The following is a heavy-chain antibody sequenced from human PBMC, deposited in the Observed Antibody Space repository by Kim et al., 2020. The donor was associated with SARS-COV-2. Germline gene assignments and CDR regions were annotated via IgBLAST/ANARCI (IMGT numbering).Heavy chain of an antibody. D-gene: IGHD2-15*01. V-gene: IGHV3-11*06. CDR3: AREKRGSYCSGGSCTWYYGMDV. Sequence: GGSLRLSCAASGFTFSDYYMSWIRQAPGKGLEWVSYISSSSSYTNYADSVKGRFTISRDNAKNSLYLQMNSLRAEDTAVYYCAREKRGSYCSGGSCTWYYGMDVWGQGTTVTVSS. CDR1: GFTFSDYY. J-gene: IGHJ6*02. CDR2: ISSSSSYT.